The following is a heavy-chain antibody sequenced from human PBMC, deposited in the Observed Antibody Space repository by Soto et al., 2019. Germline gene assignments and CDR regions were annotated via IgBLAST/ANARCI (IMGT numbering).Heavy chain of an antibody. V-gene: IGHV1-18*01. D-gene: IGHD2-15*01. CDR1: GYTFINYG. CDR3: ARDWEDIRHINCVDP. J-gene: IGHJ5*02. Sequence: QLVQSGVEVKKPGASVRVSCKASGYTFINYGISWVRQAPGQGLEWMGWISGYDGRTNYARRFQGRVTMTTDTSPSPAYMELTRLTSDDPDGYYCARDWEDIRHINCVDPLGQGTLVTGSS. CDR2: ISGYDGRT.